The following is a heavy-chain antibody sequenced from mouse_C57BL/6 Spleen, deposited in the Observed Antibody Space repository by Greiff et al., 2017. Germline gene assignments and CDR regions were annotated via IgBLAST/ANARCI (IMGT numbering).Heavy chain of an antibody. D-gene: IGHD2-3*01. Sequence: DVQLVESGRGLVKPGGSLKLSCAPPGFPFRDYGMHWVRQAPERGLEWVAYISSGSSTINYADTVKGRFPIPRDNAKNTLFLPMTSLRSEDTAMYYCVRKGDYYGYYDYYAMDYWGQGTSVTVSS. CDR2: ISSGSSTI. V-gene: IGHV5-17*01. J-gene: IGHJ4*01. CDR3: VRKGDYYGYYDYYAMDY. CDR1: GFPFRDYG.